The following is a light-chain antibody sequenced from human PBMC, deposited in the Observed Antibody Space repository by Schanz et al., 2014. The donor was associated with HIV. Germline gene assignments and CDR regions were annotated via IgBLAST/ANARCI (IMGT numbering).Light chain of an antibody. CDR2: NTD. J-gene: IGLJ3*02. V-gene: IGLV8-61*01. CDR1: SGSVSTSSY. CDR3: VLYMGGDVYWV. Sequence: QTVVTQEPSFSVSPGGTVTLTCGLSSGSVSTSSYPTWYRQSPGQPPRPLIYNTDTRSSGVPDRFSGSILGNKAALTITGAQADDESDYYCVLYMGGDVYWVFGGGTKLTVL.